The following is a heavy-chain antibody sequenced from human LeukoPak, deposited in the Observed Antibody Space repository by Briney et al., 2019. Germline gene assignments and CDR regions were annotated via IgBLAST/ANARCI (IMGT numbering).Heavy chain of an antibody. CDR3: ATGNGWPYNWFDP. J-gene: IGHJ5*02. Sequence: GASVKVSCKVSGYTLTELSMHWVRQAPGKGLEWMGGFDPEDGETIYAQKFQGRVTMTEDTSTDTAYMELSSLRSGDTAVYYCATGNGWPYNWFDPWGQGTLVTVSS. D-gene: IGHD6-19*01. V-gene: IGHV1-24*01. CDR2: FDPEDGET. CDR1: GYTLTELS.